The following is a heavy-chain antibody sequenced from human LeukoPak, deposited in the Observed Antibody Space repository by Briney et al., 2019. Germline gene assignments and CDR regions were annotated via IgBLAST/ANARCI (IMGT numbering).Heavy chain of an antibody. J-gene: IGHJ4*02. Sequence: SGTVCCSAPAGTLSIYALSWVRQAPGQGLEWMGRIIPVLSLTNYEEKFRDRLTIIADKATSTAYMELTNLTSADTAVYFCARASGSGNYALGRWGQGTLVTVSS. CDR1: AGTLSIYA. D-gene: IGHD3-10*01. CDR3: ARASGSGNYALGR. V-gene: IGHV1-69*04. CDR2: IIPVLSLT.